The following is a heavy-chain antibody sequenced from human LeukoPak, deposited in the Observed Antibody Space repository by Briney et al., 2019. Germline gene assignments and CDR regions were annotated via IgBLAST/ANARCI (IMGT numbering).Heavy chain of an antibody. J-gene: IGHJ4*02. CDR3: AKSPSYSGSYPRFDY. CDR1: GFTFSSYA. Sequence: GGSLRLSCAASGFTFSSYAMSWVRQAPGKGLEWVSAISGSGGSTYYADSVKGRFTISRDNSKNTLYLQMNSLRAEDTAVYYCAKSPSYSGSYPRFDYWGQGTLVTVSS. CDR2: ISGSGGST. V-gene: IGHV3-23*01. D-gene: IGHD1-26*01.